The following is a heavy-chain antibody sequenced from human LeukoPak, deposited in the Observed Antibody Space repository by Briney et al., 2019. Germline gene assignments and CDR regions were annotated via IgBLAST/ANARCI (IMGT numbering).Heavy chain of an antibody. Sequence: GGSLRLSCAASGFTFSSYAMSWVRQAPGKGLEWVSAISGSGGSTYYADSVKGRFTISRDNSKNTLYLQMNSLRAEDTAVYYCAKYFLIVVVVAASGMDVWGQGTTVTVSS. V-gene: IGHV3-23*01. D-gene: IGHD2-15*01. CDR2: ISGSGGST. CDR3: AKYFLIVVVVAASGMDV. J-gene: IGHJ6*02. CDR1: GFTFSSYA.